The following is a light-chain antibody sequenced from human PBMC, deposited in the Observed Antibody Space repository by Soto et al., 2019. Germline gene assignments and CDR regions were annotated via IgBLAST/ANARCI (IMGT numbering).Light chain of an antibody. CDR2: GAS. Sequence: EIVLTQSPDTLSLSPGERATLACRASQSVTNSYVAWYQQKVGHAPRLLIYGASTRATGIPDRFSGSGSGTDFTLTVTKLEPEDFAVYYCQQYGSSPATFGPGTRLEI. J-gene: IGKJ5*01. CDR3: QQYGSSPAT. V-gene: IGKV3-20*01. CDR1: QSVTNSY.